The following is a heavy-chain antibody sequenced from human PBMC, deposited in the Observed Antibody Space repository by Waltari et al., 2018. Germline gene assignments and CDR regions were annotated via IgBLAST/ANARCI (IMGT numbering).Heavy chain of an antibody. CDR2: VSFEETTQ. CDR3: ASVTGTGY. J-gene: IGHJ4*02. V-gene: IGHV3-30*03. CDR1: GFNFNAYG. Sequence: QVHLVESGGGVVQPGGSLGLSCAGSGFNFNAYGIHWVRQAPGKGLEWLAVVSFEETTQYYADSVKGRFTIYRDKSMNTVYLEMNSLRPDDTAMYYCASVTGTGYWGQGTLVTVSS. D-gene: IGHD1-1*01.